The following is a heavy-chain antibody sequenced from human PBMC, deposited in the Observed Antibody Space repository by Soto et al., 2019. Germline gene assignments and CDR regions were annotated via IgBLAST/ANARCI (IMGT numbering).Heavy chain of an antibody. CDR1: GFTFSSYA. D-gene: IGHD4-17*01. V-gene: IGHV3-30-3*01. J-gene: IGHJ6*02. CDR3: ARGWDGDYDYYYYGMDV. Sequence: SLRLSCAASGFTFSSYAMHWVRQAPGKGLEWVAVISYDGSNKYYADSVKGRFTISRDNSKNTLYLQMNSLRAEDTAVYYCARGWDGDYDYYYYGMDVWGQGTTVTVSS. CDR2: ISYDGSNK.